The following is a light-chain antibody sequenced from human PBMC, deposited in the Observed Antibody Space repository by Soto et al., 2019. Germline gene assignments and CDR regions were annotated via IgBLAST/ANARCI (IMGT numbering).Light chain of an antibody. Sequence: ESVFTQSPGTLSLSPVERATLSCRASQSVSNNYLAWYQQKPGRAPRLLIYGASTRATGIPARFSGSGSGTEFTLTISSLQSEDFAVYYCQQYNNWWTFGQGTKVDIK. CDR3: QQYNNWWT. J-gene: IGKJ1*01. V-gene: IGKV3-15*01. CDR2: GAS. CDR1: QSVSNN.